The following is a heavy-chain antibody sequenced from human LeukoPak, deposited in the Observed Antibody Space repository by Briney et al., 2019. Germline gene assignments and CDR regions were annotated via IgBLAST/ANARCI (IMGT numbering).Heavy chain of an antibody. V-gene: IGHV3-7*01. CDR2: FNQDGTEN. Sequence: SLRLSCAASGFTFTNYWMRWVRQVPGNGLGWVANFNQDGTENYYVDSVKGRFTTSRDNDKHSISVQVKSLRAEDTAVYFCAREGYNSGYYYYMDVWGKGTTVTVSS. CDR3: AREGYNSGYYYYMDV. D-gene: IGHD1-20*01. CDR1: GFTFTNYW. J-gene: IGHJ6*03.